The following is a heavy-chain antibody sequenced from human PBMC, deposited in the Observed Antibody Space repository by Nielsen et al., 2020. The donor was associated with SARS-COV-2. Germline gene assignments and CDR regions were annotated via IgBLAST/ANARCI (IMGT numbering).Heavy chain of an antibody. J-gene: IGHJ4*02. V-gene: IGHV3-30*03. D-gene: IGHD4-17*01. CDR2: ISYEGSIR. CDR1: GFIFNDYY. Sequence: SCAASGFIFNDYYMSWIRQAPGKGLEWVAHISYEGSIRTYGDSVKGRFTISKDSSKSTVYLQMNSLRTEDTAVYYCARVGFYGDPEYLDYWGPGTLVTVSS. CDR3: ARVGFYGDPEYLDY.